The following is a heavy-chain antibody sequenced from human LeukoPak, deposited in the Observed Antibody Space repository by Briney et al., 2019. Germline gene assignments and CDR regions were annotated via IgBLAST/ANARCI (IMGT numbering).Heavy chain of an antibody. D-gene: IGHD2-15*01. Sequence: SQTPSLTCTVSGGSISSDSYYWSWIRQPAGKGLEWIGRIQASGNANYNPSLKSRDTISVDTSKNQFSLRLSSVTAADTAVYYCAKGGVVVVAPNGFHIWGQGTMVTVSS. J-gene: IGHJ3*02. CDR2: IQASGNA. V-gene: IGHV4-61*02. CDR3: AKGGVVVVAPNGFHI. CDR1: GGSISSDSYY.